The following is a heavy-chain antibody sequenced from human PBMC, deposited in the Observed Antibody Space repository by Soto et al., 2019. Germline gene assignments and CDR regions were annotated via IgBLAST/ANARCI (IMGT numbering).Heavy chain of an antibody. CDR1: GYTLTGSY. D-gene: IGHD6-19*01. CDR3: AAGPRQWLVRDF. J-gene: IGHJ4*02. Sequence: QVQLVQSGAEVKKPGASVKVSCRAPGYTLTGSYMHWVRQAPGQGLEWMGWINPKSGGTNYAQKFQGWVTIPRDTSIGPANMELSRRRSDDTAVYYCAAGPRQWLVRDFWGQGTLVTVSS. V-gene: IGHV1-2*04. CDR2: INPKSGGT.